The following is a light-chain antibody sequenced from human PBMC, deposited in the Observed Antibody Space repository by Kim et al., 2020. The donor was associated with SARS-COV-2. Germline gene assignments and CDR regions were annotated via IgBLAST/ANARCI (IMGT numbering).Light chain of an antibody. Sequence: SYELTQPPSVSVSPGQTASITCSGDRLGNKYVCWYQKKPGQSPVVVMYQDERRPSGIPERFSGSNSGNTATLTISGTQAMDEADSYCQVWESTTTVFGGG. CDR2: QDE. CDR1: RLGNKY. V-gene: IGLV3-1*01. J-gene: IGLJ2*01. CDR3: QVWESTTTV.